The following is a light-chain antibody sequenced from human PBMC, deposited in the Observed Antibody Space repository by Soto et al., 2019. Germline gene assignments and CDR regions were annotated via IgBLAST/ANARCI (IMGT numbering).Light chain of an antibody. CDR1: QSISSW. CDR2: KAS. J-gene: IGKJ1*01. CDR3: QQHNDKWT. Sequence: DSQMTQSPSTPSASVGDRVTITCRASQSISSWLAWYQQKPGKAPNLLIYKASSLQSGVPSRFSGSGSGTEFTLTISILQPDDCGTYYCQQHNDKWTFGQGTKV. V-gene: IGKV1-5*03.